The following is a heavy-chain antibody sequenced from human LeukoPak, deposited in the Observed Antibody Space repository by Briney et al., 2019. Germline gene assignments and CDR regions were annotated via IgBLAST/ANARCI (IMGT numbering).Heavy chain of an antibody. CDR2: ISYDGRNK. CDR1: GFTFSTYA. V-gene: IGHV3-30*09. CDR3: ARGLIREGYYFDY. J-gene: IGHJ4*02. D-gene: IGHD2-21*01. Sequence: GRSLRLSCAASGFTFSTYAMHWARQAPGKGLEWVAVISYDGRNKYCADSVKGRFAITRDNSNNMLYLQMNSLRAEDTAVYYCARGLIREGYYFDYWGRGTLVTVSS.